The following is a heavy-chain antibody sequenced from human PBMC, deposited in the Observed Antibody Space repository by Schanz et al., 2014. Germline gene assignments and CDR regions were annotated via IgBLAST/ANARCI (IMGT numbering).Heavy chain of an antibody. J-gene: IGHJ4*02. CDR1: GFTFSTTG. V-gene: IGHV3-30*02. D-gene: IGHD1-26*01. CDR3: AKEWSPSF. Sequence: VQLVESGGGLVQPGGSLRLSCAASGFTFSTTGMHWVRQAPGKGLVWVTYIRYDGINKYYADSVKGRFTVSRDNAKSTLFLQMDSLRPEDTAIYYCAKEWSPSFWGQGTLVTVSS. CDR2: IRYDGINK.